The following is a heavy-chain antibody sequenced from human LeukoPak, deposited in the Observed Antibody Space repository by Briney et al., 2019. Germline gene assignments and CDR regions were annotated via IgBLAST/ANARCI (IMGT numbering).Heavy chain of an antibody. D-gene: IGHD3-9*01. V-gene: IGHV3-30*02. J-gene: IGHJ3*02. CDR2: IRYDGSNK. CDR1: GFTFSSYG. Sequence: PGGSLRLSCAASGFTFSSYGMHWVRQAPGNGLEWVAFIRYDGSNKYYADSVKGRFTISRDNAKNSLYLQMNSLRAEDTAVYYCARDSPIYYDILTGSKPDAFDIWGQGTMVTVSS. CDR3: ARDSPIYYDILTGSKPDAFDI.